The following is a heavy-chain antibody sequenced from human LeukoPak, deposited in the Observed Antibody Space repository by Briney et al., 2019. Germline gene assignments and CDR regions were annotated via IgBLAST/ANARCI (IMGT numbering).Heavy chain of an antibody. D-gene: IGHD4-17*01. CDR2: IYHSGST. J-gene: IGHJ4*02. Sequence: PSETLSLTCTVSGYSISSGYYWGWIRQPPGKGLEWIGSIYHSGSTYYNPSLKSRVTISVDTSKNQFSLKLSSVTAADTAVYYCAREATVTTLDYWGQGTLVTVSS. CDR3: AREATVTTLDY. CDR1: GYSISSGYY. V-gene: IGHV4-38-2*02.